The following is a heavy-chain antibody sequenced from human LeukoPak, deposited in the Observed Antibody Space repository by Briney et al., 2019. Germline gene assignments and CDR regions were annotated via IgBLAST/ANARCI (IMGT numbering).Heavy chain of an antibody. D-gene: IGHD4-17*01. V-gene: IGHV1-8*01. CDR2: MNPNSGNT. J-gene: IGHJ4*02. CDR3: ARGIGSTTVTTLEYYFDY. CDR1: GYTFTSYD. Sequence: ASVKVSCKASGYTFTSYDINWVRQATGQGLEWMGWMNPNSGNTGYAQKFQGRVTMTRNTSISTAYMELSSLRSEDTAVYYCARGIGSTTVTTLEYYFDYWGQGTLVTVPS.